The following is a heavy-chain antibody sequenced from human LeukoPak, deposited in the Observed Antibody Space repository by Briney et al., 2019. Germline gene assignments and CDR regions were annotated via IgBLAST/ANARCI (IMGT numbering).Heavy chain of an antibody. V-gene: IGHV3-23*01. CDR1: GFTFRSFD. D-gene: IGHD1-26*01. CDR2: ISDRGGST. CDR3: AKQDLVGAPRSYFNY. J-gene: IGHJ4*02. Sequence: PGGSLRLSCAASGFTFRSFDMSWVRQAPGKGLEWVSAISDRGGSTYYADSVKGRFTISRDNSKNTLYLQMNSLRAEDTAVYYCAKQDLVGAPRSYFNYWGQGALVTVSS.